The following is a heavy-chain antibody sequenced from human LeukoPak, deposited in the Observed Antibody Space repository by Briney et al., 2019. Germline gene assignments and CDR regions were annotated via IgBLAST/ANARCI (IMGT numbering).Heavy chain of an antibody. CDR3: ATIAAAGIRRRDY. V-gene: IGHV3-21*01. CDR2: ISSSSSYI. CDR1: GFTFSNYW. D-gene: IGHD6-13*01. Sequence: PGGSLRLSCEGAGFTFSNYWMGWVRQAPGKGLEWVSSISSSSSYIYYADSVKGRFTISRDNAKNSLYLQMNSLRAEDTAVYYCATIAAAGIRRRDYWGQGTLVTVSS. J-gene: IGHJ4*02.